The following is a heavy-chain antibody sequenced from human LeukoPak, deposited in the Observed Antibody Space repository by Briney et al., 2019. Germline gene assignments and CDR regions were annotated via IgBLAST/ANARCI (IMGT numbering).Heavy chain of an antibody. J-gene: IGHJ4*02. CDR2: ISSSSSYI. CDR3: ARGLFSSGWYIDY. CDR1: GFTVSSNY. V-gene: IGHV3-21*01. Sequence: PGGSLRLSCAASGFTVSSNYMSWVRQAPGKGLEWVSSISSSSSYIYYADSVKGRFTISRDNAKNSLYLQMNSLRAEDTAVYYCARGLFSSGWYIDYWGQGTLVTVSS. D-gene: IGHD6-19*01.